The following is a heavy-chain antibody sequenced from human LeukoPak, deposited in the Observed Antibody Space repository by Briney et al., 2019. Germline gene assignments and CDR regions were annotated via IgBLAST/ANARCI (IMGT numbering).Heavy chain of an antibody. J-gene: IGHJ6*03. V-gene: IGHV1-69*05. D-gene: IGHD3-10*01. CDR2: IIPIFGTA. CDR3: ARGLSAGVDVYYYYMDV. Sequence: GASVKASCKASGGTFSRSAISWVLQAPGQGLEWMGRIIPIFGTANYAQKFQGRVTITTDESTNTAYMELSSLRSEDTAVYYCARGLSAGVDVYYYYMDVWGKGTTVTVSS. CDR1: GGTFSRSA.